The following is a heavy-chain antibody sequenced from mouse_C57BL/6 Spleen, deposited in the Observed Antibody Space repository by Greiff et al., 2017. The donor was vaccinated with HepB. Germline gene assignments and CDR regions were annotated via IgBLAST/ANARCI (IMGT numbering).Heavy chain of an antibody. CDR2: IDPSDSYT. CDR3: ARSDYYGSSYPFDY. V-gene: IGHV1-59*01. D-gene: IGHD1-1*01. Sequence: QVQLQQPGAELVRPGTSVKLSCKASGYTFTSYWMHWVKQRPGQGLEWIGVIDPSDSYTNYNQKFKGKATLTVDTSASTAYMQLSSLTSDDSAVYYCARSDYYGSSYPFDYWGQGTTLTVSS. J-gene: IGHJ2*01. CDR1: GYTFTSYW.